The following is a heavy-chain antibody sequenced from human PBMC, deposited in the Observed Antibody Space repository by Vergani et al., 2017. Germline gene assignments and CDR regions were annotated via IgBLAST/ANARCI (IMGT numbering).Heavy chain of an antibody. CDR3: ARDVGGYYDFWSGYAQYYFDY. D-gene: IGHD3-3*01. J-gene: IGHJ4*02. V-gene: IGHV3-21*01. Sequence: EVQLVESGGGLVQPGGSLRLSCAASGFTFSSYSMNWVRQAPGKGLEWVSSISSSSSYIYYADSVKGRFTISRDNAKNSLYLQMNSLRAEDTAVYYCARDVGGYYDFWSGYAQYYFDYWGQGTLVTVSS. CDR2: ISSSSSYI. CDR1: GFTFSSYS.